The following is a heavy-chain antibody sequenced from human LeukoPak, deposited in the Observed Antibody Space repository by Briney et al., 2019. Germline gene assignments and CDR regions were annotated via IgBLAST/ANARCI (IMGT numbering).Heavy chain of an antibody. V-gene: IGHV1-18*01. D-gene: IGHD3-22*01. CDR2: ISAYNGST. CDR3: ARDSVPYYYNSSGFDY. Sequence: ASVKVSCKASGYTFTSYGISWVRQAPGQGLEWMGWISAYNGSTNYAQKLQGRVTMTTDTSTSTAYMELRSLRSDDTAVYYCARDSVPYYYNSSGFDYWGQGTLVTVSS. J-gene: IGHJ4*02. CDR1: GYTFTSYG.